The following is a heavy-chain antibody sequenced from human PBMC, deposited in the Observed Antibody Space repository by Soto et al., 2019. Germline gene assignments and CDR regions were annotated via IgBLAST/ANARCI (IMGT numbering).Heavy chain of an antibody. CDR2: INHSGST. Sequence: PSETLSLTCAVYGGSFSGYYWSWIRQPPGKGLEWIGEINHSGSTNYNPSLKSRVTISVDTSKNQFSLKLSSVTAADTAVYYCARDLVAMARKNDAFDIWGQGTMVTVSS. CDR1: GGSFSGYY. CDR3: ARDLVAMARKNDAFDI. D-gene: IGHD5-12*01. V-gene: IGHV4-34*01. J-gene: IGHJ3*02.